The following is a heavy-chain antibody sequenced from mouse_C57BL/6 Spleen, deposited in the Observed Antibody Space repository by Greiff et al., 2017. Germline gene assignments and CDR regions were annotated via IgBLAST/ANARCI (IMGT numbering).Heavy chain of an antibody. V-gene: IGHV1-64*01. Sequence: QVQLQQPGAELVKPGASVKLSCKASGYTFTSYWMHWVKQRPGQGLEWIGMIPPNSGSTNYNEKFKSKATLTVDKSSSTAYMQLSSLTSEDSAVYYCAREGYYGSSYYAMDYWGQGTSVTVSS. CDR1: GYTFTSYW. D-gene: IGHD1-1*01. CDR2: IPPNSGST. J-gene: IGHJ4*01. CDR3: AREGYYGSSYYAMDY.